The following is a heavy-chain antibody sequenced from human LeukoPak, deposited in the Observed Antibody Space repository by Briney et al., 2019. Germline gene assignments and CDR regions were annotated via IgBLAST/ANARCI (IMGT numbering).Heavy chain of an antibody. CDR1: GFTFSSYS. D-gene: IGHD6-13*01. Sequence: GSLRLSCAASGFTFSSYSMNWVRQAPGKGLEWVSYISSSSSTIYYADSVKGRFTISRDNAKNSLYLQMNSLRAEDTAVYYCARENSSSLGYFDYWGQGTLVTVSS. J-gene: IGHJ4*02. V-gene: IGHV3-48*01. CDR2: ISSSSSTI. CDR3: ARENSSSLGYFDY.